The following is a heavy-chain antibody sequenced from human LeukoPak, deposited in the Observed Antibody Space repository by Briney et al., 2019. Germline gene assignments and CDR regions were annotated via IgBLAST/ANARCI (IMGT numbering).Heavy chain of an antibody. D-gene: IGHD3-3*01. CDR1: GDGISGSSAA. Sequence: SQTLSLTCAISGDGISGSSAAGNWIRQSPARGREWLGRTYFRSKWYNDYAVSVKSRITSNPDTSKNQFSLQLKSVTPEDPALYYCVRVEITWGLESLGNYWGLGTLVTVSS. CDR3: VRVEITWGLESLGNY. J-gene: IGHJ4*02. V-gene: IGHV6-1*01. CDR2: TYFRSKWYN.